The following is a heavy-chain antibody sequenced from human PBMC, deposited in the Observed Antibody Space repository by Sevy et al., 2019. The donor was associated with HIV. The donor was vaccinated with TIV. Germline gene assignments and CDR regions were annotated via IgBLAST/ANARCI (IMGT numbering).Heavy chain of an antibody. CDR2: VNSDGGDT. CDR3: VAANSWEDY. V-gene: IGHV3-74*01. Sequence: GGSLRLSCEGSGYTFSNYWMHWVRQAPGKGLEGVSRVNSDGGDTAYADSVKGRFTISRDNVENTMSLQMNSLRAEDTGLYYCVAANSWEDYWGQGTQVTVSS. D-gene: IGHD6-13*01. J-gene: IGHJ4*02. CDR1: GYTFSNYW.